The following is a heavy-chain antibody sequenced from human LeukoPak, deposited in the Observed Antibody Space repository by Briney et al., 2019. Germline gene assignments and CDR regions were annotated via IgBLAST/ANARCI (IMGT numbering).Heavy chain of an antibody. D-gene: IGHD2-2*01. CDR3: ARRGLGYCSSTRCYRKNWFDP. CDR2: MNPNSGNT. J-gene: IGHJ5*02. CDR1: GYTFTSYD. V-gene: IGHV1-8*01. Sequence: ASVRVSCKASGYTFTSYDINWVRQATGQGLEWMGWMNPNSGNTGYAQKFQGRVTMTRNTSISTAYMELSSLRSEDTAVYYCARRGLGYCSSTRCYRKNWFDPWGQGTLVTVSS.